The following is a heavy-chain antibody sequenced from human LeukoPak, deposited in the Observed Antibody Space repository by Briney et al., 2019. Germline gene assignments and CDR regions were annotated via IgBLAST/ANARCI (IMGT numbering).Heavy chain of an antibody. J-gene: IGHJ3*02. CDR1: GFTFSSYA. V-gene: IGHV3-23*01. Sequence: GGSLRLSCAASGFTFSSYAMSWVRQAPGKGLEWVSAISGSGGSTYYADSVKGRFTISRGNSKNTLYLQMNSLRAEDTAVYYCAKVGNGGDIVVVPAATDAFDIWGQGTMVTVSS. D-gene: IGHD2-2*01. CDR2: ISGSGGST. CDR3: AKVGNGGDIVVVPAATDAFDI.